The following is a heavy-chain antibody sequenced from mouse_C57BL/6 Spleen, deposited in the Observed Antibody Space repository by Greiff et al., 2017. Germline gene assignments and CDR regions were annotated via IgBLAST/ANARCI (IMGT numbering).Heavy chain of an antibody. Sequence: KESCKASGYTFTSYWMHWVKQRPGRGLEWIGRIDPNSGGTKYNEKFKSKATLTVDKPSSTAYMQLSSLTSEDSAVYYCARRGAQATYFDYWGQGTTLTVSS. V-gene: IGHV1-72*01. CDR2: IDPNSGGT. D-gene: IGHD3-2*02. CDR1: GYTFTSYW. CDR3: ARRGAQATYFDY. J-gene: IGHJ2*01.